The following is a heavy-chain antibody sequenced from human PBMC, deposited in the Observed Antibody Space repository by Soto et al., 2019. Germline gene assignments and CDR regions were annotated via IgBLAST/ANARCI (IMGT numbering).Heavy chain of an antibody. V-gene: IGHV3-23*01. D-gene: IGHD3-3*01. J-gene: IGHJ4*02. CDR1: GFTFSSYA. CDR3: ARLDSQWSLHYF. CDR2: ISGSGGST. Sequence: GGSLRLSCAASGFTFSSYAMSWVRQAPGKGLEWVSAISGSGGSTYYADSVKGRFTISRDNSKNTLYLQMNSLRSEDTAVYYCARLDSQWSLHYFCGQGSLVTVSS.